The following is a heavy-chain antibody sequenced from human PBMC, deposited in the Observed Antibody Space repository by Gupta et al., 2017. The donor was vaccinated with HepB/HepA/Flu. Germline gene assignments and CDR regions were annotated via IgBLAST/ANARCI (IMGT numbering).Heavy chain of an antibody. J-gene: IGHJ3*02. CDR3: ARTNWNDGMRGWDAFDI. V-gene: IGHV3-66*01. Sequence: EVQLVESGGGLVQPGGSLRLSCAASGFTVSSNYMSWVRQAPGKGLEWVSVIYSGGSTYYADSVKGRVTISRDNSKNTLYLQMNSLRAEDTAVYYCARTNWNDGMRGWDAFDIWGQGTMVTVSS. CDR2: IYSGGST. D-gene: IGHD1-1*01. CDR1: GFTVSSNY.